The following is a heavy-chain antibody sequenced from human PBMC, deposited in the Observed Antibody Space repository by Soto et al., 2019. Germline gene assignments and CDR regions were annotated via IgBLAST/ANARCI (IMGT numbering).Heavy chain of an antibody. CDR3: ARDSPYGGELTYFDY. D-gene: IGHD1-26*01. CDR1: GYTFTSYG. V-gene: IGHV1-18*01. CDR2: ISAYNGNT. Sequence: ASVKVSCKASGYTFTSYGISWVRQAPGQGLEWMGWISAYNGNTNYAQKLQGRVTMTTDTSTSTAYMELRSLRSDDTAVYYCARDSPYGGELTYFDYWGQGTLVTVSS. J-gene: IGHJ4*02.